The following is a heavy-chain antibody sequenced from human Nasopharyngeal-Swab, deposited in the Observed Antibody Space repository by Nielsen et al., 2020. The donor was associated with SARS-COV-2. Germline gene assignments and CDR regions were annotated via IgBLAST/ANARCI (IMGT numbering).Heavy chain of an antibody. CDR3: AGDGATVTSGGFDY. Sequence: GESLKISCAASGFNFSDYYMGWIRQGPGKGLEWVSYISSSGSTIYYADPVKGRFTISRDNAKNSLYLQMNSLRAEDTAVYYCAGDGATVTSGGFDYWGQGTLVTVSS. D-gene: IGHD4-17*01. J-gene: IGHJ4*02. CDR1: GFNFSDYY. CDR2: ISSSGSTI. V-gene: IGHV3-11*04.